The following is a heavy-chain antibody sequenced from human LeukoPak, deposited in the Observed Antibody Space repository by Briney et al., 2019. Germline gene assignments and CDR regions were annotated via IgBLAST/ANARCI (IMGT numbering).Heavy chain of an antibody. D-gene: IGHD2-15*01. J-gene: IGHJ4*02. V-gene: IGHV4-59*01. CDR3: ARSPHLIGYCSGGSCHNPFDY. Sequence: SETLSLTCTVSGGSISSYYWSWIRQPPGKGLEWIGYIYYSGSTNYNPSFKSRVTISVDTSKNQFSLKLSSVTAADTAVYYCARSPHLIGYCSGGSCHNPFDYWGQGTLVTVSS. CDR1: GGSISSYY. CDR2: IYYSGST.